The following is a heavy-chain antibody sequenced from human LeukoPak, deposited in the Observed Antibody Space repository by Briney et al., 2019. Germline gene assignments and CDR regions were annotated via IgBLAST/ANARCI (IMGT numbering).Heavy chain of an antibody. D-gene: IGHD3-22*01. Sequence: GGSLRLSCAASGFTFSNAWMSWVRQAPGKGLEWVGRIKSKTGGGTTDYAAPVKGRFTISRDDSKTTLYLQMNSLKTEDTAVYYCTYYFNSYGSIFHDYWGQGTLVTVSS. CDR3: TYYFNSYGSIFHDY. V-gene: IGHV3-15*01. J-gene: IGHJ4*02. CDR2: IKSKTGGGTT. CDR1: GFTFSNAW.